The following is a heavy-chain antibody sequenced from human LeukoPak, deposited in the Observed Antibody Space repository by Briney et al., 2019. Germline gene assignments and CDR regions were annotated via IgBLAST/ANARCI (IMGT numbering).Heavy chain of an antibody. D-gene: IGHD3-22*01. CDR3: ARTVYYYDSSGHPQD. V-gene: IGHV1-18*01. J-gene: IGHJ4*02. Sequence: ASVKVSCKASGYTFTSYGISWVRQAPGQGLEWMGWISAYNGNTNYAQKLQGRVTMTTDTSTSTAYMELRSLRSDDTAVYYCARTVYYYDSSGHPQDWGQGTLVTVSS. CDR2: ISAYNGNT. CDR1: GYTFTSYG.